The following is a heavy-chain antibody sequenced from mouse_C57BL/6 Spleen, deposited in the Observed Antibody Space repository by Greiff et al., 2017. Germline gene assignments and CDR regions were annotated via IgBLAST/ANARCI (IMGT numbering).Heavy chain of an antibody. Sequence: QVQLQQSGPELVKPGASVKISCKASGYAFSSSWMNWVKQRPGKGLEWIGRIYPGDGDTNYNGKFKGKATLTADKSSSTAYRQLSSLTSEDSAVYFCGRSDDYSRYWYFDVWGTGTTVTVSS. V-gene: IGHV1-82*01. J-gene: IGHJ1*03. CDR3: GRSDDYSRYWYFDV. CDR2: IYPGDGDT. CDR1: GYAFSSSW. D-gene: IGHD2-4*01.